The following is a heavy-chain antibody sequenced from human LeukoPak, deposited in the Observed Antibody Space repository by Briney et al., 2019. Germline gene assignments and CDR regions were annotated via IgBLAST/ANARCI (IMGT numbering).Heavy chain of an antibody. J-gene: IGHJ4*02. V-gene: IGHV4-34*01. CDR1: GGSLSGYY. Sequence: SETLSLTCAVYGGSLSGYYWSWIRQPPGKGLEWIGEINHSGSTNYNPSLKSRVTISVDTSKNQFSLKLSSVTAADTAVYYCARGDVEGYFDYWGQGTLVTVSS. CDR2: INHSGST. CDR3: ARGDVEGYFDY.